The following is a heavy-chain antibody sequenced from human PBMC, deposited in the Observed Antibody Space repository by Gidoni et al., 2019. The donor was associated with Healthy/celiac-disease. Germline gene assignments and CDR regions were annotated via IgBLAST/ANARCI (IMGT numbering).Heavy chain of an antibody. CDR3: ARDLRMVYYYDSSGSGAFDI. CDR2: ISAYNGNT. CDR1: GYTFTSYG. J-gene: IGHJ3*02. V-gene: IGHV1-18*01. Sequence: QVQLGQSGAEVKKPGASGKVSCKASGYTFTSYGISWVRQAPGQGLEWMGWISAYNGNTNYAQKLQGRVTMTTDTSTSTAYMELRSLRSDDTAVYYCARDLRMVYYYDSSGSGAFDIWGQGTMVTVSS. D-gene: IGHD3-22*01.